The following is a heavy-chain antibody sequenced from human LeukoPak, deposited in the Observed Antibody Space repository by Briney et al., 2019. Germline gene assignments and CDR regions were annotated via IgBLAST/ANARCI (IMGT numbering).Heavy chain of an antibody. J-gene: IGHJ4*02. CDR1: GYTFTGYY. Sequence: GASVKVSCKASGYTFTGYYMHWVRQAPGQGLGWMGWINPNSGGTNYAQKFQGRVTMTRDTSISTAYMELSRLRSDDTAVYYCARGAMVRGVIIWGDYFDYWGQGTLVTVSS. CDR3: ARGAMVRGVIIWGDYFDY. V-gene: IGHV1-2*02. D-gene: IGHD3-10*01. CDR2: INPNSGGT.